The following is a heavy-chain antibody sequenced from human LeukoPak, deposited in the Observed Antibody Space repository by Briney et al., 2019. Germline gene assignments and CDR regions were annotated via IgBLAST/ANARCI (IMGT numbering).Heavy chain of an antibody. J-gene: IGHJ4*02. V-gene: IGHV4-59*08. D-gene: IGHD3-9*01. CDR2: IHYSGST. CDR3: ARGLYDILTGYLSFDY. CDR1: GGSISSYY. Sequence: SETLSLTCTVSGGSISSYYWSWIRQPPGKGLEWIGYIHYSGSTNYNPSLKSRVTISVDTSKNQFSLKVSSVTAADTAVYYCARGLYDILTGYLSFDYWGQGTLVTVSS.